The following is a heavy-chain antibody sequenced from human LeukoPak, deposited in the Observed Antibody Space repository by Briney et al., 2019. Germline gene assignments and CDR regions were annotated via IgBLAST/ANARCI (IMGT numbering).Heavy chain of an antibody. CDR2: IYYSGST. CDR3: ARSPRIIAVADSTLSY. V-gene: IGHV4-59*08. CDR1: GGSISSYY. J-gene: IGHJ4*02. D-gene: IGHD6-19*01. Sequence: SETLSLTCTVSGGSISSYYWSWIRQPPGKGLEWIGYIYYSGSTNYNPSLKSRVTISVDTSKNQFSLKLSSVTAADTAVYYCARSPRIIAVADSTLSYWGQGTLVTVSS.